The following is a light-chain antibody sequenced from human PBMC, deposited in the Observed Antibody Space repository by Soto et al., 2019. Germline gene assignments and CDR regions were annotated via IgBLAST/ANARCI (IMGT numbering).Light chain of an antibody. CDR3: QQYDSSPAT. CDR2: GAS. Sequence: EIGLTQSPGTLSLSPGERATLSCRASQSVGSNYLAWYHQKPGQAPRLLIYGASSRATGIPDRFSGSGSGTDFPLTISRPEPEDFAVCYCQQYDSSPATFGQGTKVQIK. V-gene: IGKV3-20*01. CDR1: QSVGSNY. J-gene: IGKJ1*01.